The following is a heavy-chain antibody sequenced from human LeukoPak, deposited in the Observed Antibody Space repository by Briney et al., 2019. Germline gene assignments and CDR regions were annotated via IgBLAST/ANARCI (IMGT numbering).Heavy chain of an antibody. J-gene: IGHJ3*02. D-gene: IGHD6-19*01. CDR1: RFTSCSYA. Sequence: VGSLRLSCALSRFTSCSYAMSSVPQSPSTRLKSCTAISGSGGSTYYADSVKGRFTISRDNSKNTLYLQMNSLRAEDTAVYYCARDRMHSSGWYAWHAFDIWGQGTMVTVSS. V-gene: IGHV3-23*01. CDR2: ISGSGGST. CDR3: ARDRMHSSGWYAWHAFDI.